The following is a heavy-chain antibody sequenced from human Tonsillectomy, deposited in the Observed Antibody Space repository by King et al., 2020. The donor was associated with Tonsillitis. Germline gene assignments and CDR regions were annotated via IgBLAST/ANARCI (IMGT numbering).Heavy chain of an antibody. CDR2: VGYSGST. D-gene: IGHD2-15*01. CDR3: AGSGATFDS. V-gene: IGHV4-31*03. CDR1: GGSISTGGYY. J-gene: IGHJ4*02. Sequence: QLQLQESGPGLVKPSQTLSLTCTVSGGSISTGGYYWSWIRQYPGKGLEWIGYVGYSGSTFYNPSLKRRGIISVEPSPSNNRFSLKLHSVTAADTAVYYCAGSGATFDSWGQGTLVTVSS.